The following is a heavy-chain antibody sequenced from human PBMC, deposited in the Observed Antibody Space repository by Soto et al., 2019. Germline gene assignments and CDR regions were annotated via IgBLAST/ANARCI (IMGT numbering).Heavy chain of an antibody. J-gene: IGHJ6*02. V-gene: IGHV1-69*13. CDR1: GGTFSRYA. CDR2: IIPIFGTA. CDR3: ARDLVPYGMDV. Sequence: SVKVSCKASGGTFSRYAISWVRRAPGQGLEWMGGIIPIFGTANYAQKFQGRVTITADESTSTAYMELSSLRSEDTAVYYCARDLVPYGMDVWGQGTTVTVSS.